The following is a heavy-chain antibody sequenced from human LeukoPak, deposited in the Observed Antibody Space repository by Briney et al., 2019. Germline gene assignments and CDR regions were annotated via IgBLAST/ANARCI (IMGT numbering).Heavy chain of an antibody. CDR1: GFTFGTSA. J-gene: IGHJ4*02. CDR2: ITSGDGSP. V-gene: IGHV3-23*01. CDR3: ARGVDIDY. D-gene: IGHD5-12*01. Sequence: GGSLRLSCAASGFTFGTSAMSWVRQTPEKGLEWVSTITSGDGSPYYADSVKGRFTISRDNAKNSLYLQMNSLRAEDTAVYYCARGVDIDYWGQGTLVTVSS.